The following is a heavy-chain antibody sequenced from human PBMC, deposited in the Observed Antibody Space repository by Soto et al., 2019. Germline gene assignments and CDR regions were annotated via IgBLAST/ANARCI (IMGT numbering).Heavy chain of an antibody. CDR2: IYYSGST. Sequence: QVQLQESGPGLVKPSETLSLTCTVSGGSISSYYWSWIRQPPGKGLEWIGYIYYSGSTNYNPSLKGRDTLAVDTPKNQLSLKLSPVTAADTAVYYCARDRFTSYPTYYYGMDVWGQGTTVTVSS. CDR1: GGSISSYY. D-gene: IGHD1-26*01. CDR3: ARDRFTSYPTYYYGMDV. V-gene: IGHV4-59*01. J-gene: IGHJ6*02.